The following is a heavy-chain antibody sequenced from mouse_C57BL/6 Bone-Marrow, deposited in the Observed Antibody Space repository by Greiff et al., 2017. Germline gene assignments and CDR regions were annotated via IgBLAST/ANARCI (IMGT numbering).Heavy chain of an antibody. CDR3: ARSDRDV. J-gene: IGHJ1*03. CDR1: GYAFTSSW. V-gene: IGHV1-82*01. Sequence: QVQLQQPGPELVKPGASVKISCKASGYAFTSSWMNWVKQRPGKGLEWIGRIYPGDGDTNYNGKFKGKATLTGDKSSSTAYLQLSSLTSEDSAVCYYARSDRDVWGKGTTVTVSA. CDR2: IYPGDGDT.